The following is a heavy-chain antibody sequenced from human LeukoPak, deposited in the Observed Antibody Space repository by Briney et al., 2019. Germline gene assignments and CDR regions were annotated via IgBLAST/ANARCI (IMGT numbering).Heavy chain of an antibody. CDR3: ARVRFLEWLPHMDV. J-gene: IGHJ6*03. CDR2: IIPIFGTA. D-gene: IGHD3-3*01. V-gene: IGHV1-69*13. Sequence: SVKVSCKASGGTFSSYAISWVRQAPGQGLGWTGGIIPIFGTANYAQKFQGRVTITADESTSTAYMELSSLRSEDTAVYYCARVRFLEWLPHMDVWGKGTTVTVSS. CDR1: GGTFSSYA.